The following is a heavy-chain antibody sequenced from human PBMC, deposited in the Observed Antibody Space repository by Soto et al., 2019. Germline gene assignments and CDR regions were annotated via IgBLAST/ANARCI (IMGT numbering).Heavy chain of an antibody. CDR3: ARDKGYDILTGPRPYYYGMDV. CDR1: GGTFSSYA. Sequence: SVKVSCKASGGTFSSYAISWVRQAPGQGLEWMGRIIPILGIANYAQKFQGRVTITADKSTSTAYMELSSLRSEDTAVYYCARDKGYDILTGPRPYYYGMDVWGQGTTVTVSS. V-gene: IGHV1-69*04. D-gene: IGHD3-9*01. J-gene: IGHJ6*02. CDR2: IIPILGIA.